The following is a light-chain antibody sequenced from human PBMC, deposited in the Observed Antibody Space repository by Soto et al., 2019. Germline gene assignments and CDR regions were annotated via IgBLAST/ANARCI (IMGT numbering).Light chain of an antibody. Sequence: EIVLTQSPGTLSLSPGERATLSCRASQSVSSSYLAWYQQKPRQAPRLLIYGASNRATGIADRFSGSGSGTDFTLTISRLEPEDFAVYSCQQYGSSPLTFGQGTKVEIK. J-gene: IGKJ1*01. CDR3: QQYGSSPLT. CDR1: QSVSSSY. V-gene: IGKV3-20*01. CDR2: GAS.